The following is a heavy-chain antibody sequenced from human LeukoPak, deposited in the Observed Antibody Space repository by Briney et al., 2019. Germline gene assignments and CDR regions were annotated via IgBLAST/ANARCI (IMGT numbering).Heavy chain of an antibody. V-gene: IGHV1-2*06. CDR2: INPNSGGT. CDR1: GYTFTGYY. Sequence: ASVKVSCKASGYTFTGYYMHWVRQAPGQGLEWMGRINPNSGGTNYAQKFQGRVTMTRDTSISTAYMELSRLRSDDTAVYYCARAVIRYCSSTSCYLSYWGQGTLVTVSS. D-gene: IGHD2-2*01. CDR3: ARAVIRYCSSTSCYLSY. J-gene: IGHJ4*02.